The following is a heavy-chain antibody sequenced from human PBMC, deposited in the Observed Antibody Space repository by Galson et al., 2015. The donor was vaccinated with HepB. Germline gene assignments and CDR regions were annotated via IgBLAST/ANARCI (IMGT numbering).Heavy chain of an antibody. D-gene: IGHD1-26*01. V-gene: IGHV3-33*03. Sequence: LRHSRAAGGVAFDNDAKHWGRHAAAQGLEREGVNLYDGSNQYYADSVKGRFTISKDYSKHTLHLEMNSLSAEDTALYYWARTNSGRYWSGLDSWGQKTLVTVSS. CDR1: GVAFDNDA. CDR3: ARTNSGRYWSGLDS. CDR2: NLYDGSNQ. J-gene: IGHJ4*02.